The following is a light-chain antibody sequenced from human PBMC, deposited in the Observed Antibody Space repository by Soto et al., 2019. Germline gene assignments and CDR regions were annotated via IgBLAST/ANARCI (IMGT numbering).Light chain of an antibody. CDR2: DVS. CDR3: QQYNKGPPWT. CDR1: EDVSIT. Sequence: DIVMTQSPATLSVSAGETATLSCRASEDVSITLAGYQLKPGQSPRLLIYDVSTRATGIPVRFSGSGSGTEFTLTIRDLQSEDFAVYYWQQYNKGPPWTFGQGTKVDIK. V-gene: IGKV3-15*01. J-gene: IGKJ1*01.